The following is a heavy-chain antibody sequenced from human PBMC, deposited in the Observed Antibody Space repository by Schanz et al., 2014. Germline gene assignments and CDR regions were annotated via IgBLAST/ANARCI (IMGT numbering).Heavy chain of an antibody. CDR1: GYTFTGHY. D-gene: IGHD6-13*01. J-gene: IGHJ6*02. Sequence: QVQLVQSGAEVKKPGDSVTVSCKASGYTFTGHYMHWVRQAPGQGLEWMGRINPNSGGTNYAQKFQGRVTMTWDTSTSTAYMELRRLRSDDTAIYYCARDGHSSNWRSYFFYGLDVWGQGTTVTVSS. CDR2: INPNSGGT. V-gene: IGHV1-2*06. CDR3: ARDGHSSNWRSYFFYGLDV.